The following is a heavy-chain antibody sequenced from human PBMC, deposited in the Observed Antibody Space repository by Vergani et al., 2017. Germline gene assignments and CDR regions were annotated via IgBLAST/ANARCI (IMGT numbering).Heavy chain of an antibody. V-gene: IGHV3-15*01. CDR2: IKSKTDGGTT. CDR1: GFTLSNAW. Sequence: EVQLVESGGGLVKPGGSLRLSCAASGFTLSNAWMSWVRQAPGKGLEWVGRIKSKTDGGTTDYAAPVKGRFTISRDDTKNTLYLQMNSLKTEDTAVYYCTADRADDGDDLWQQYWGQGTLVTVSS. D-gene: IGHD4-17*01. CDR3: TADRADDGDDLWQQY. J-gene: IGHJ4*02.